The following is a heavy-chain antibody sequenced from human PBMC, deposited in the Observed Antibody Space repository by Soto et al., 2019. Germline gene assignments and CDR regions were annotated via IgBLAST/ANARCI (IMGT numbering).Heavy chain of an antibody. CDR3: ARGKGGGYGTDYYCGMDV. D-gene: IGHD6-25*01. CDR1: GYTFVSYG. J-gene: IGHJ6*02. V-gene: IGHV1-18*01. Sequence: ASVTVSCKASGYTFVSYGISWVRQAPGQGLEWMGWISPYNGRTNYAQTFQGRGTMTRDRSTSTAYMELSRLRSDDTAVYYCARGKGGGYGTDYYCGMDVWGQGTTVTVSS. CDR2: ISPYNGRT.